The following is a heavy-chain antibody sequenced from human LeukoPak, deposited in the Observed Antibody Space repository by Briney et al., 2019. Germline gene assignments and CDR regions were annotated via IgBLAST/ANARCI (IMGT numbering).Heavy chain of an antibody. J-gene: IGHJ4*02. CDR1: GYSFTSYW. CDR3: ATNRYTSAWYFDY. CDR2: IYPGDSDT. D-gene: IGHD6-25*01. V-gene: IGHV5-51*01. Sequence: GESLKISCKGSGYSFTSYWIGWVRQMPGKGLKWMGIIYPGDSDTRNSPSFQGQVTISADKSITTAYLQWSSLKASDTAMYYCATNRYTSAWYFDYWGQGTLVTVSS.